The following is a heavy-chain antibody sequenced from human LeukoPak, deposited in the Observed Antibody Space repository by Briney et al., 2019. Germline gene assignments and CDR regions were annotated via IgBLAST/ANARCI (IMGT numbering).Heavy chain of an antibody. V-gene: IGHV3-48*01. J-gene: IGHJ4*02. CDR3: SRGGYCSGGTCSAYPFDY. CDR1: GFTFSSYS. CDR2: IRSSSRTI. D-gene: IGHD2-15*01. Sequence: GGSLRLSCAASGFTFSSYSMNWVRQAPGKGLEWVSYIRSSSRTIYYADSVKGRFTISRDNAKNLLYLQMNSLRAEDTAVYYCSRGGYCSGGTCSAYPFDYWGQGTLVTVSS.